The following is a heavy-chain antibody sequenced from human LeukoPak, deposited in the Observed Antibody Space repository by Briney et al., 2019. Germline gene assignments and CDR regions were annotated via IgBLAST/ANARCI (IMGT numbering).Heavy chain of an antibody. J-gene: IGHJ4*02. CDR1: GFTFSSYW. CDR3: AKDQKGSSWYNCIDY. V-gene: IGHV3-74*01. Sequence: PGGSLRLSCAASGFTFSSYWMHWVRQAPGKGLVWVSRMNTDGSRIHYADSVKGRFTISRDNAKNTLYLQMNSLRAEDTAVYYCAKDQKGSSWYNCIDYWGQGTLVTVSS. D-gene: IGHD6-13*01. CDR2: MNTDGSRI.